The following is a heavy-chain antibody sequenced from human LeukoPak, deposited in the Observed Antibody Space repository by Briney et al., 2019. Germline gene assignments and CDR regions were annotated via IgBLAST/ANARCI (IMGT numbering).Heavy chain of an antibody. J-gene: IGHJ4*02. Sequence: GRSLRLSCAASGFTFSSYGMHWVRQAPGKGLEWVANIKQDGSEKYYVDSVKGRFTISRDNAKNSLYLQINSLRTEDTAVYYCARVLDYWGQGTLVIVSS. V-gene: IGHV3-7*03. CDR2: IKQDGSEK. CDR1: GFTFSSYG. CDR3: ARVLDY.